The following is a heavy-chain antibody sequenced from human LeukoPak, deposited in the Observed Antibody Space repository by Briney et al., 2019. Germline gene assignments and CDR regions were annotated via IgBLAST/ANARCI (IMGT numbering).Heavy chain of an antibody. J-gene: IGHJ4*02. Sequence: ASVKVSCKASGYTFTGYYMHWVRQAPGQGLEWMGWINPNSGGTNYAQKFQGRVTMTRDTSISTAYMELSRLRSDDTAVYYCASQSYYYDSSGYNDYWGQGTLVTVSP. CDR2: INPNSGGT. CDR1: GYTFTGYY. V-gene: IGHV1-2*02. D-gene: IGHD3-22*01. CDR3: ASQSYYYDSSGYNDY.